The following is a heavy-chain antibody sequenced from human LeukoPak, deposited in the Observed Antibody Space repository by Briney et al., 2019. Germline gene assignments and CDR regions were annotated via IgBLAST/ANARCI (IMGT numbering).Heavy chain of an antibody. Sequence: TRGASLQISCQASGSIFTSYWITWVRQVPGKGLEWMARIDPSDSFTNYSPSFEGHVTISVDKAISTAYMQWSSLKPSDTAMYYCARHWGGDDSSKRVASDFWGQGTLVIVSS. V-gene: IGHV5-10-1*01. D-gene: IGHD3-16*01. J-gene: IGHJ4*02. CDR3: ARHWGGDDSSKRVASDF. CDR2: IDPSDSFT. CDR1: GSIFTSYW.